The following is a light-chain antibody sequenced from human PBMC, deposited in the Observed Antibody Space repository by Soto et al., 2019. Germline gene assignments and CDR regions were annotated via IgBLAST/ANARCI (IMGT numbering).Light chain of an antibody. Sequence: DIQMPQSPSSLSASVGDRVTSGCRASQNINTYLSCVQQKPGKAPKSLIYVATSLQVGVPSRFSGTGSVTELSLTISRLQPDDVATYYCQQYEQYPPSFGGGTKWDI. V-gene: IGKV1-16*01. CDR3: QQYEQYPPS. CDR2: VAT. CDR1: QNINTY. J-gene: IGKJ4*01.